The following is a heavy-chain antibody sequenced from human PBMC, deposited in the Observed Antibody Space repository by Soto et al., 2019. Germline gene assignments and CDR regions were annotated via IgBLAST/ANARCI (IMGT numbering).Heavy chain of an antibody. CDR2: SSAYNGNT. Sequence: QVQLVQSGAEVKKPGASVKVSCKASGYTFTSYGISWVRQAPGQGLEWMGWSSAYNGNTNYAQKLQGRVTITTDTAADTAYMELRSLRSAGTCVASCARGTWGLGYYWGQGTLVTVSS. CDR1: GYTFTSYG. CDR3: ARGTWGLGYY. J-gene: IGHJ4*02. V-gene: IGHV1-18*01. D-gene: IGHD3-16*01.